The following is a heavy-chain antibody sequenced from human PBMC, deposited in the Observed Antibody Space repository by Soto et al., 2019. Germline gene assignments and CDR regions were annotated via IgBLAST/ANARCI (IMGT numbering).Heavy chain of an antibody. Sequence: EVQLLESGGGLVQPGGSLRLSCAASGFTFSSYAMSWVRQAPGKGLEWVSTISGSGDSTYYADSVKGRFTISRDNSKNLMYLQMNSLIAEDTAIFYCAKDRSGSGNYNCDYWGQGALVTVSS. CDR1: GFTFSSYA. CDR3: AKDRSGSGNYNCDY. D-gene: IGHD3-10*01. CDR2: ISGSGDST. V-gene: IGHV3-23*01. J-gene: IGHJ4*02.